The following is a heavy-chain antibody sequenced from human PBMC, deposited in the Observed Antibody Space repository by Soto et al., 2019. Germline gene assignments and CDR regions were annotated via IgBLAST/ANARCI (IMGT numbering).Heavy chain of an antibody. CDR1: GASVNSGGYY. J-gene: IGHJ4*02. D-gene: IGHD1-26*01. V-gene: IGHV4-31*03. Sequence: QVQLQESGPGLVKPSQTLSLTCTVSGASVNSGGYYWSWIRQLPVKGLEWIWYIYFSGSTYYNPSLESRITISLDTSQNQFSLKLSSVTAADTAVYYCASGNAWEALLAYWGQGTLVTVSS. CDR3: ASGNAWEALLAY. CDR2: IYFSGST.